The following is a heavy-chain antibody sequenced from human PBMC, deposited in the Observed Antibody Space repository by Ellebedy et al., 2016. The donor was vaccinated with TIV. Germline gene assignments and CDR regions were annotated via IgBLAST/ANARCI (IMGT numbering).Heavy chain of an antibody. CDR1: GGSISSYY. Sequence: SETLSLTCTVSGGSISSYYWSWIRQPPGKGLEWIGYIYYSGSTNYNPSLKSRVTISVDTSKNQFSLKLSSVTAADTAVYYCAREAGDCDYWGQGTLVTVSS. J-gene: IGHJ4*02. CDR2: IYYSGST. CDR3: AREAGDCDY. V-gene: IGHV4-59*08.